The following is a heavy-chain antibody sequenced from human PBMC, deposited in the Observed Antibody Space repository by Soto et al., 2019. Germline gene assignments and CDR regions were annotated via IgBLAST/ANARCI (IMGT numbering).Heavy chain of an antibody. CDR2: ISAYNGNT. J-gene: IGHJ4*02. Sequence: VKVSCKASGYTFTSYGISWVRQAPGQGLEWMGWISAYNGNTNYAQKLQGRVTMNTDTSTSTAYMELRSLRSDDTAVYYCARGGAYYDILTGHPWYFDYWGQGTLVNVSS. D-gene: IGHD3-9*01. CDR3: ARGGAYYDILTGHPWYFDY. CDR1: GYTFTSYG. V-gene: IGHV1-18*01.